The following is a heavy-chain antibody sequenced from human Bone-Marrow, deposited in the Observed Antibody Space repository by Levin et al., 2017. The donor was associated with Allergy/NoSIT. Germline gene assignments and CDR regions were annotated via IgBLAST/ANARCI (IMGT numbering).Heavy chain of an antibody. CDR3: ARNSTLVRGPLDY. V-gene: IGHV3-48*02. CDR1: GFTFSNYN. J-gene: IGHJ4*02. CDR2: ISATSRSI. D-gene: IGHD3-10*01. Sequence: GESLKISCAASGFTFSNYNMNWVRQAPGKGLEWVSYISATSRSIYYADFVKGRFTISRDNAKNSLYLQLNSLRDEDTAVYYCARNSTLVRGPLDYWGQGTLVTVSS.